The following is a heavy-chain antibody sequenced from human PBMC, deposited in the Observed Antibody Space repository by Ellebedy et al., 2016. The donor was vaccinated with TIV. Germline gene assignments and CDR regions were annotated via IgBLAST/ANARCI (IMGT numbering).Heavy chain of an antibody. J-gene: IGHJ3*01. D-gene: IGHD2-2*01. Sequence: PGGSLRLSCTASGFSFGGYTINWFRQAPGKGLEWVGFIRHKAYGGTTEYAASLKGRFTIARNDSKNIANLQMNRLKTEDTAVYYCTRAYCSSTSCQPVDAFDVWGKGTMVTVSS. V-gene: IGHV3-49*03. CDR3: TRAYCSSTSCQPVDAFDV. CDR2: IRHKAYGGTT. CDR1: GFSFGGYT.